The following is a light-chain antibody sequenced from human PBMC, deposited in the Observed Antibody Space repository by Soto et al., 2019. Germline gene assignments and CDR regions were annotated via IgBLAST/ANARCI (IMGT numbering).Light chain of an antibody. V-gene: IGKV3-20*01. CDR1: QSVSSSY. Sequence: EVVLTQSPGTLSLSPGESATLSCRASQSVSSSYLAWYQQKPGQAPRLLIYGASSRATGVPDRFSGSGSGTDFTLTISSLEPEDFAVYYCQQYGSSPVTFDQGTKVEIK. J-gene: IGKJ1*01. CDR2: GAS. CDR3: QQYGSSPVT.